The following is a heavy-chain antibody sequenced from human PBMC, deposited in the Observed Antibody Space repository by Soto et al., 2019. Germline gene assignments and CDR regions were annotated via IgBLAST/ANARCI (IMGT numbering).Heavy chain of an antibody. D-gene: IGHD4-17*01. CDR3: ARQYGDYGDAFDI. Sequence: PSETLSLTCTVSGGSISSSIYYWGWIRQPPGKGLEWIGSIYYSGSTYYNPSLKSRVTISVDTSKNQFSLKLSSVTAADTAVYYCARQYGDYGDAFDIWGQGTMVTVSS. CDR2: IYYSGST. J-gene: IGHJ3*02. V-gene: IGHV4-39*01. CDR1: GGSISSSIYY.